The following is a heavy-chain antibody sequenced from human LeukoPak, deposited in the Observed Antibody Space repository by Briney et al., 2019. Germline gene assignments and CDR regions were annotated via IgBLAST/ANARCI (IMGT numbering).Heavy chain of an antibody. Sequence: ASVKVSCKASGYTFTGYYMHWVRQAPGQGLEWMGWINPNSGGTNYAQKFQGRVTMTRDTSISTAYMELSRLRSDDTAVYYCASTSSEFAPLYYYYYYMDVWGKGTTVTVSS. D-gene: IGHD1-26*01. J-gene: IGHJ6*03. CDR2: INPNSGGT. V-gene: IGHV1-2*02. CDR3: ASTSSEFAPLYYYYYYMDV. CDR1: GYTFTGYY.